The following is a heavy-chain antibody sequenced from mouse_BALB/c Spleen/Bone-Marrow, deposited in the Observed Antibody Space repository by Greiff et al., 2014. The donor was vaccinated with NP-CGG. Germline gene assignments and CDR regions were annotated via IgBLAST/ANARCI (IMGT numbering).Heavy chain of an antibody. CDR3: TRGGNWEDFDY. CDR1: GFTFSSFG. D-gene: IGHD4-1*01. V-gene: IGHV5-17*02. J-gene: IGHJ2*01. CDR2: ISSGSSTI. Sequence: EVKLEESGGGLVQPGGSRKLSCAASGFTFSSFGMHWVRQAPERGLEWVAYISSGSSTIFYADTVKGRFTITRDNPKNTLFLQMTSQRSEDTAMYCCTRGGNWEDFDYWGQGTTLTVSS.